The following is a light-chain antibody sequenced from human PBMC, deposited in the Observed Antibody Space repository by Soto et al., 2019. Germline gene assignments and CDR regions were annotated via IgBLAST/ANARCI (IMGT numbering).Light chain of an antibody. Sequence: EIVMPQSHDTLSVSPGERSTLSCMASQSVSSNLAWYQQKPGQAPRLLIYGASTRATGIPARFSGSGSGTEFTLTISSLQSEDFAVYYCQQYNNWFRTFGQGAKVDI. CDR2: GAS. CDR3: QQYNNWFRT. CDR1: QSVSSN. J-gene: IGKJ1*01. V-gene: IGKV3-15*01.